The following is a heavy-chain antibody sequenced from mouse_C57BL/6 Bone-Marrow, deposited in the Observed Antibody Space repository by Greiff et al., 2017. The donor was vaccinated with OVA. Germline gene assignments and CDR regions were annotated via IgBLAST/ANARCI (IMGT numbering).Heavy chain of an antibody. J-gene: IGHJ2*01. Sequence: EVQLQQSGAELVRPGASVKLSCTASGFNIKDDYKHWVKQRPEQGLEWIGWIDPENGDTEYASKFQGKATITADTSSNTAYLQLSSLTSEDTAVYYCTTSLGNFYFDYWGQGTTLTVSS. D-gene: IGHD2-1*01. CDR2: IDPENGDT. CDR1: GFNIKDDY. CDR3: TTSLGNFYFDY. V-gene: IGHV14-4*01.